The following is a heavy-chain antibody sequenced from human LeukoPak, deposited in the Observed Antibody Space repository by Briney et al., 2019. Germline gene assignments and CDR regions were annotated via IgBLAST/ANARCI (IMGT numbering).Heavy chain of an antibody. CDR1: GGSISNYY. CDR3: ARDKVPGDY. D-gene: IGHD1-1*01. CDR2: IYYSGSA. V-gene: IGHV4-59*01. Sequence: PSETLSLTCTVSGGSISNYYWNWIRQPPGKGLEGIGYIYYSGSADYNPALKGRVTISIDTSKNQFSLRLSSVAAADTAVYYCARDKVPGDYWGQGTLVTVSS. J-gene: IGHJ4*02.